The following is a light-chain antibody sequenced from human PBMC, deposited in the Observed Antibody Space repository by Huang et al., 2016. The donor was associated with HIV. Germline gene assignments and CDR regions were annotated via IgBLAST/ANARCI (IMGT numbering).Light chain of an antibody. CDR1: QSVSSN. CDR3: QQYNNWPPMYT. Sequence: EIVMTQSPATLSVSPGERATLSCRASQSVSSNLAWYQQKPGQAPRLLISGASTRATGIPASFSALGSGTEFTLTISSLHSEDFAVYYCQQYNNWPPMYTFGQGTNLEIK. CDR2: GAS. J-gene: IGKJ2*01. V-gene: IGKV3-15*01.